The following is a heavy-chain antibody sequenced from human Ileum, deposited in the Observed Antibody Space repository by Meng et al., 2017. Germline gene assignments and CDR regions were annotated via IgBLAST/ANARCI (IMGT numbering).Heavy chain of an antibody. V-gene: IGHV3-43D*04. J-gene: IGHJ4*02. D-gene: IGHD3-16*01. CDR2: ISWDGESI. CDR1: GFTFDDYA. Sequence: LSLTCAASGFTFDDYAMHWVRQVPGKGLEWVSLISWDGESIHYADSVRDRFTISRDNSKNSLYLQMDRLRPDDTGFYYCAKSVRGISAGYYFDKWGQGTLVTVSS. CDR3: AKSVRGISAGYYFDK.